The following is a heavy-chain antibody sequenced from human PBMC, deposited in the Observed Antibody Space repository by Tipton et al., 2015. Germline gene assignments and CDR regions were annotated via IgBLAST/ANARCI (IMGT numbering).Heavy chain of an antibody. V-gene: IGHV4-59*01. CDR2: IHYSGST. Sequence: GLVKPSETLSLTCTVSGGSISRYYWSWIRQTPGKGLEWIGYIHYSGSTNYNPSLKSRVTISVDTSKNQFSLKLTSVTAADTAVFYCARGPLTGYGGNSGAFDIWGQGTMVTVSS. D-gene: IGHD4-23*01. J-gene: IGHJ3*02. CDR1: GGSISRYY. CDR3: ARGPLTGYGGNSGAFDI.